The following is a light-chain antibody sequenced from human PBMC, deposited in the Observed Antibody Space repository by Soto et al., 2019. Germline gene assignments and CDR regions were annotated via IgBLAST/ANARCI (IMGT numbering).Light chain of an antibody. Sequence: DIVVTQSPLSLTVTPGEPATISCRSSQSLLNSNGYNYLDWYLQKPGQSPQLLIYLGSNRASGLPDRFSGSASGTDFTLIISRVEAEDVGVYYCMQALQTPRTFGQGTRLDIK. CDR1: QSLLNSNGYNY. V-gene: IGKV2-28*01. CDR3: MQALQTPRT. J-gene: IGKJ5*01. CDR2: LGS.